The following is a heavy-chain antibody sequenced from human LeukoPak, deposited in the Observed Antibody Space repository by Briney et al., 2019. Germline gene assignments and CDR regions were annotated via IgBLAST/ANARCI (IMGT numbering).Heavy chain of an antibody. V-gene: IGHV3-48*03. CDR1: GFTFSSYE. CDR3: ARDAVVATDY. D-gene: IGHD2-15*01. J-gene: IGHJ4*02. CDR2: IGSSGATI. Sequence: GGSLRLSCAASGFTFSSYEMNWVRQAPGKGLEWVSYIGSSGATIYYARSVKGRFTISRDNAKNSLYLQMNSLRAEDTAVYYCARDAVVATDYWGQGTLVTVSS.